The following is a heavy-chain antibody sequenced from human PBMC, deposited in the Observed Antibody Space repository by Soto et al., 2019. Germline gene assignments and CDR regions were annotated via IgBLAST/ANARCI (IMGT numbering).Heavy chain of an antibody. CDR2: ISAYNGNT. D-gene: IGHD1-26*01. CDR3: TRGAPPEGD. J-gene: IGHJ4*02. Sequence: VCHSPKKGLEWMGWISAYNGNTNYAQKLQGRVTMTTDTSTSTAFMELRSLRSDDTAVYHCTRGAPPEGDWGQRTLVSVSS. V-gene: IGHV1-18*01.